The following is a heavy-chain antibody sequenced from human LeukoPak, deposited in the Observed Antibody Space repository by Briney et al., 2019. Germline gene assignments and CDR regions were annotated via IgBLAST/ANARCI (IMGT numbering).Heavy chain of an antibody. D-gene: IGHD1-14*01. CDR2: ISVNNGYT. V-gene: IGHV1-18*01. CDR1: GYIFTSYG. Sequence: ASVKVSCKASGYIFTSYGISWVRQAPGQGLEWMGWISVNNGYTNYAQKSQGKVTMTTDTSTSTAYMELSSLRSENTAVYYCAILGEWGSGNFDYWGQETLVTVSS. CDR3: AILGEWGSGNFDY. J-gene: IGHJ4*02.